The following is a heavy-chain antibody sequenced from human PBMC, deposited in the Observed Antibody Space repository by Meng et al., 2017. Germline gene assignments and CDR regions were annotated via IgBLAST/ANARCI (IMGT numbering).Heavy chain of an antibody. D-gene: IGHD7-27*01. CDR2: IYTSGST. CDR1: GGSISSGSYY. V-gene: IGHV4-61*02. J-gene: IGHJ5*02. CDR3: ARDLGVGPAWFDP. Sequence: LRLSCTVSGGSISSGSYYWSWIRQPAGKGLEWIGRIYTSGSTNYNPSLKSRVTISVDTSKNQFSLKLSSVTAADTAVYYCARDLGVGPAWFDPWGQGTLVTVS.